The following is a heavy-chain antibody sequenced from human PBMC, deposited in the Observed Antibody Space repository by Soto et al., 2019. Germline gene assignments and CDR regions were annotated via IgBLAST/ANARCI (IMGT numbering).Heavy chain of an antibody. CDR1: GFTFGTYA. CDR3: AKFRGPSYSYYYMDV. Sequence: EVQLLESGGGLVQPGGSLRLSCAASGFTFGTYAMKWLRQAPGRGLECVSFISGSGRTPYYAESVKGRFTVSRDNSKSKMYLQMNSLRAEYTALYYCAKFRGPSYSYYYMDVWGKGTTVTVSS. J-gene: IGHJ6*03. V-gene: IGHV3-23*01. CDR2: ISGSGRTP. D-gene: IGHD3-16*01.